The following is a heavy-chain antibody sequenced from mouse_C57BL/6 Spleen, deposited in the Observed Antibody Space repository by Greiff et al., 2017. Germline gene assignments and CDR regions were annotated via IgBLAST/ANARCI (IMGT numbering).Heavy chain of an antibody. CDR1: GFTFSDYN. CDR2: ISDGGGKT. V-gene: IGHV5-9*04. Sequence: EVQVVESGGGLVKPGGSLKLSCAASGFTFSDYNMSWVRQTPEKRLEWVATISDGGGKTSYPDSVKVRFTISRDNATNTLYLQRSSLRSEDTAVYSCARHEWYYGSMDYWGQGTSVTVSS. J-gene: IGHJ4*01. D-gene: IGHD1-1*01. CDR3: ARHEWYYGSMDY.